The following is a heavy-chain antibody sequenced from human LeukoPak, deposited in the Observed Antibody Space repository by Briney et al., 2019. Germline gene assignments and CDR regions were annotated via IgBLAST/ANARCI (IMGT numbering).Heavy chain of an antibody. CDR2: IYTSGST. Sequence: PSQTLSLTCTVSGGSISSGSYYWSWIRQPAGKGLEWIGRIYTSGSTNYNPSLKSRVTISVDTSKNQFSLKLSSVTAADTAVYYCARVIAVAGRGDYFDYWGQGTLVTVSS. J-gene: IGHJ4*02. CDR1: GGSISSGSYY. V-gene: IGHV4-61*02. CDR3: ARVIAVAGRGDYFDY. D-gene: IGHD6-19*01.